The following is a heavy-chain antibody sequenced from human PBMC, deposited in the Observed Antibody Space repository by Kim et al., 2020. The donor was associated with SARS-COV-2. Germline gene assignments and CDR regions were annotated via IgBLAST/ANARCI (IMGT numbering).Heavy chain of an antibody. CDR2: IYPGDSDT. CDR3: ARHENYCSGGSCYFGISYYYYGMDV. V-gene: IGHV5-51*01. Sequence: GESLKISCKGSGYSFTSYWIGWVRQMPGKGLEWMGIIYPGDSDTRYSPSFQGQVTISADKSISTAYLQWSSLKASDTAMYYCARHENYCSGGSCYFGISYYYYGMDVWGQGTTVTVSS. D-gene: IGHD2-15*01. J-gene: IGHJ6*02. CDR1: GYSFTSYW.